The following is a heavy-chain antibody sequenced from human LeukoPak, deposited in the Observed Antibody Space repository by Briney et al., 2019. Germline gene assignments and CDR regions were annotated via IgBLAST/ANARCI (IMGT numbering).Heavy chain of an antibody. CDR2: INPSGGST. CDR1: GYTFTSYY. J-gene: IGHJ4*02. V-gene: IGHV1-46*01. CDR3: ARGVRYYGSGSYYMVY. D-gene: IGHD3-10*01. Sequence: ASVKVSCXASGYTFTSYYMHWVRQAPGQGLEWMGIINPSGGSTSYAQKFQGRVTMTRDTSTSTVYMELSSLRSEDTAVYYCARGVRYYGSGSYYMVYWGQGTLVTVSS.